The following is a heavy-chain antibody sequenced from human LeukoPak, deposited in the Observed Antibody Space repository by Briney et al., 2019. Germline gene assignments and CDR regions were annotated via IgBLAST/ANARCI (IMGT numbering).Heavy chain of an antibody. J-gene: IGHJ5*02. V-gene: IGHV4-39*07. CDR3: ARVGIVLVTGSNWVDP. CDR2: IYHSGST. CDR1: GASISSSDYY. Sequence: SETLSLICSVSGASISSSDYYWGWIRQPPGKGLEWIGTIYHSGSTYYNASLKGRVTILVDTSKNQFSLKCNSVTAADTAVYFCARVGIVLVTGSNWVDPWGQGTLVTVSS. D-gene: IGHD3-22*01.